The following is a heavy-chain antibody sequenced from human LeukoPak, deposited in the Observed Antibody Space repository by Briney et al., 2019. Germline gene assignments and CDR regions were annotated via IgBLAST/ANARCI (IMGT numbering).Heavy chain of an antibody. V-gene: IGHV3-21*01. CDR1: GFTFSSDS. Sequence: GGSLRLSCAASGFTFSSDSMTWVRQAPGKGLEWVSSISSSSSYIYYADSVKGRFTISRDNAKNSLYLQMNSLRAEDTAVYYCARDGSAYYDILTGYPYWGQGTLVTVSS. D-gene: IGHD3-9*01. J-gene: IGHJ4*02. CDR3: ARDGSAYYDILTGYPY. CDR2: ISSSSSYI.